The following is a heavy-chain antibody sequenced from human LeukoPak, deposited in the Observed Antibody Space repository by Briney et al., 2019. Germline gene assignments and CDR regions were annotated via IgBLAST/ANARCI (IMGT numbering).Heavy chain of an antibody. D-gene: IGHD4/OR15-4a*01. CDR3: ARADLWCGAFDI. V-gene: IGHV3-69-1*02. CDR1: GLTVSSNY. CDR2: IVSVGTT. Sequence: GGSLRLSCAASGLTVSSNYMSWVRQAPGKGPEWVSIIVSVGTTYYADSVKGRFTISRDNAKNSLYLQMNSLRAEDTAVYYCARADLWCGAFDIWGQGTMVSVSS. J-gene: IGHJ3*02.